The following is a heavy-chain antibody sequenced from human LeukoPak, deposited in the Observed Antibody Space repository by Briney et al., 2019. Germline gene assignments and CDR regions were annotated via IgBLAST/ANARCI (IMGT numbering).Heavy chain of an antibody. J-gene: IGHJ3*02. Sequence: GGSLRLPCAASGFTFSTYDMNWVRQAPGKGLEWVSYISSSGSTIYYADSVKGRFTISRDDAKNSLYLQMNSLRAEDTAVYYCARDLGLWFGSIGGAFDIWGQGTMVTVSS. CDR3: ARDLGLWFGSIGGAFDI. V-gene: IGHV3-48*03. D-gene: IGHD3-10*01. CDR2: ISSSGSTI. CDR1: GFTFSTYD.